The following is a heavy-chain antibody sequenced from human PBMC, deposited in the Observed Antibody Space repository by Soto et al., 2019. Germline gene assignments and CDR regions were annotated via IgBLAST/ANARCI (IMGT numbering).Heavy chain of an antibody. V-gene: IGHV4-31*03. Sequence: QVQLQESGPGLVMASQTLALTCTVSGDSVGSDYYYWGWIRQQPGKGLEWIAYISHSGTTHYNPSLRSRSDISIDTSRNQFSLRLTSVTAADTAVYYCARDVEWNYPRGRHYFDIWGQGDLVTVSS. CDR1: GDSVGSDYYY. J-gene: IGHJ4*02. CDR3: ARDVEWNYPRGRHYFDI. CDR2: ISHSGTT. D-gene: IGHD3-16*02.